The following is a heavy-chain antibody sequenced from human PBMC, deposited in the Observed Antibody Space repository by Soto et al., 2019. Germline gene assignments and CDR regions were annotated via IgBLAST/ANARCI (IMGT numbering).Heavy chain of an antibody. V-gene: IGHV3-48*03. CDR2: ISSSGSTI. Sequence: LRLSCAASGFTFSSYEMNWVRQAPGKGLEWVSYISSSGSTIYYADSVKGRFTISRDNAKNSLYLQMNSLRAEDTAVYYCARVPTIAYYYYYGMDVWGQGTTVTVSS. J-gene: IGHJ6*02. D-gene: IGHD3-10*01. CDR3: ARVPTIAYYYYYGMDV. CDR1: GFTFSSYE.